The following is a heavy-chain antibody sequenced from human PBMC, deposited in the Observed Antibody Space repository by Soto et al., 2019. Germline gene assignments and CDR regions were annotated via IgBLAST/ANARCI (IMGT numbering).Heavy chain of an antibody. D-gene: IGHD2-15*01. J-gene: IGHJ3*02. CDR3: ARDHCSGGSCGSLAFVI. Sequence: SETLSLTCTVSGGSISSYYWSWIRQPPGKGLEWIGYIYYSGSTNYNPSLKSRVTISVDTSKNQFSLKLSSVTAADTAVYYCARDHCSGGSCGSLAFVIWGQGTMFTVSS. CDR2: IYYSGST. CDR1: GGSISSYY. V-gene: IGHV4-59*01.